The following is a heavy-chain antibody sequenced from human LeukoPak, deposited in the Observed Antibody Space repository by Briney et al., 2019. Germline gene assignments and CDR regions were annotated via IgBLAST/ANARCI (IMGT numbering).Heavy chain of an antibody. D-gene: IGHD3-9*01. CDR1: GFTFSNAW. CDR3: TTGAYYDILTGYYNHFDY. CDR2: IKSKTDGGTT. V-gene: IGHV3-15*01. J-gene: IGHJ4*02. Sequence: GGSLRLSCAACGFTFSNAWMSWVRQAPGKGLEWVGRIKSKTDGGTTDYAAPVKGRFTISRDDSKNTLYLQMNSLKTEDTAVYYCTTGAYYDILTGYYNHFDYWGQGTLVTVSS.